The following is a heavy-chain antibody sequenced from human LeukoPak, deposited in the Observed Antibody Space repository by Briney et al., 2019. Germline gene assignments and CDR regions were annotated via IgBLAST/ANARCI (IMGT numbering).Heavy chain of an antibody. CDR3: GRSGRGTYYYFDL. V-gene: IGHV1-2*06. D-gene: IGHD5-12*01. CDR2: INPRDGET. CDR1: GYNFVGYY. J-gene: IGHJ4*02. Sequence: ASVKVSCKASGYNFVGYYIHWVRQAPGQGLEWMGRINPRDGETNFAQKFQGRVTMTSDTSISTAYMELSGLRSDDTAVYYCGRSGRGTYYYFDLWGQGTLVTVSS.